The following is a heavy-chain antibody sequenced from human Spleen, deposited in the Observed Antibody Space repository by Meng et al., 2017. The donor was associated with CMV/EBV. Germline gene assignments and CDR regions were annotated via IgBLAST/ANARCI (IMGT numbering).Heavy chain of an antibody. D-gene: IGHD2-21*01. J-gene: IGHJ4*02. V-gene: IGHV3-30*04. CDR2: VSHDGSNR. CDR3: ARVRSCGDACYWKGLPPEY. Sequence: LSLTCAASRFIFSNYAMHWVRQAPGKGLEWVAVVSHDGSNRYYADSMKGRFTISRDNSKNMLYLQMNSLRAEDTAVYYCARVRSCGDACYWKGLPPEYWGQGTLVTVSS. CDR1: RFIFSNYA.